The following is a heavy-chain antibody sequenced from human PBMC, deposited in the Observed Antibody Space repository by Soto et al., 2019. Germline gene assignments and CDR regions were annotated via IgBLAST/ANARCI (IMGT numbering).Heavy chain of an antibody. J-gene: IGHJ4*02. Sequence: GVSLRLSCSASGFIFSSYDMHWVRQGPGKGLEWVSAIGTAGDTNYAGSVKGRFTISRENAKNSLYLQMNSPRAGDTAIYFCARAIGPTTFEEWGQGALVTVPS. CDR2: IGTAGDT. CDR3: ARAIGPTTFEE. CDR1: GFIFSSYD. D-gene: IGHD3-9*01. V-gene: IGHV3-13*04.